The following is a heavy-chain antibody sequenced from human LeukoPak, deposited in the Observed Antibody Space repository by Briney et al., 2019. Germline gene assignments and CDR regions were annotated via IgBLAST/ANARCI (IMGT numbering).Heavy chain of an antibody. CDR2: IYNSWTT. CDR3: YYYMDI. Sequence: PSETLSLTCTVSGDSVSSGSNYWSWIRQPAGKGLEWIGRIYNSWTTNYNPSLKSRVTISVDTSKNQFSLKLSSVTAADTAVYYCYYYMDIWGKGTTVIVSS. J-gene: IGHJ6*03. CDR1: GDSVSSGSNY. V-gene: IGHV4-61*02.